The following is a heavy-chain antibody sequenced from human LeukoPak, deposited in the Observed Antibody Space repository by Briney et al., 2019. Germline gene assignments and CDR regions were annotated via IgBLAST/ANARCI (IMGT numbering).Heavy chain of an antibody. J-gene: IGHJ4*02. CDR2: TSGTTGDT. CDR1: GLTFSTSP. V-gene: IGHV3-23*01. Sequence: GGSLRLSCAASGLTFSTSPMNWVRQAPGKGLEWVSTSGTTGDTYYTDSVKGRFTISRDNSKNTLYLQMTRLRAEDTALYYCATKTPGNYPYDYWGQGTLVIVSP. CDR3: ATKTPGNYPYDY. D-gene: IGHD3-22*01.